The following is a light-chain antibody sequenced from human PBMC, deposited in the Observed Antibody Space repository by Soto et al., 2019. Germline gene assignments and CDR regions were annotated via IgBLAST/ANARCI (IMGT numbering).Light chain of an antibody. Sequence: EMVMTQSPATLSVSPGERATLSCRASQSVSTNLAWYQHKPGQPPRLLFYGASTRATGIPAGLSGSASGTEFTLTIGSLQSEDFAVYYCQQYYNWSPMYTFGQGTKLEIK. J-gene: IGKJ2*01. CDR3: QQYYNWSPMYT. CDR1: QSVSTN. V-gene: IGKV3-15*01. CDR2: GAS.